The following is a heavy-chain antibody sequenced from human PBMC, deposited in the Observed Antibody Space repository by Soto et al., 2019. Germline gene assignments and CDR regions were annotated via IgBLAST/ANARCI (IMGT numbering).Heavy chain of an antibody. Sequence: AGGSLRLSCAASGFRLSDYNMNWVRQAPGKGLEWLSYISSGTTVYYADSVRGRFTISRDNAGNSLFLQLTSLRDEDTAVYYCARGPQTTKVYLDVWGQGILVTVSS. CDR3: ARGPQTTKVYLDV. V-gene: IGHV3-48*02. D-gene: IGHD4-17*01. J-gene: IGHJ4*02. CDR1: GFRLSDYN. CDR2: ISSGTTV.